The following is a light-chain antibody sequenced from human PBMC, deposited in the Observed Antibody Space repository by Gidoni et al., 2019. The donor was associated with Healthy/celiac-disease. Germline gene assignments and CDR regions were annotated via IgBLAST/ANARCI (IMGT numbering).Light chain of an antibody. V-gene: IGKV3-20*01. CDR1: QSVSSSY. CDR2: GAS. J-gene: IGKJ2*01. CDR3: QQYGSSPHT. Sequence: IVLTLSPGTLSLSPGERATLSCRASQSVSSSYLAWYQQKPGQAPRLHIYGASSRATGIPDRFSGSGSGTDFTLTISRLEPEDFAVYYCQQYGSSPHTFGQGTKLEIK.